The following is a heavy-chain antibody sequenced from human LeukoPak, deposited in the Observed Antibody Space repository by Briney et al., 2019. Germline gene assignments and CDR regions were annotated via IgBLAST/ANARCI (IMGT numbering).Heavy chain of an antibody. V-gene: IGHV3-53*01. Sequence: PGGSLRLSCAASGFTVSSNYMSWVRQAPGKGLEWVSVIYSGGSTYYADSVKGRFTISRDNSKNTLYFQMNSLRAEDTAVYYCARDRGGYYFDYWGQGTLVTVSS. CDR2: IYSGGST. J-gene: IGHJ4*02. CDR1: GFTVSSNY. D-gene: IGHD3-16*01. CDR3: ARDRGGYYFDY.